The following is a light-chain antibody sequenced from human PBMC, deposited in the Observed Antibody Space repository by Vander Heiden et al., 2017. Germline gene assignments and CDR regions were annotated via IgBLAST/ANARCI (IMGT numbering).Light chain of an antibody. V-gene: IGKV3-20*01. CDR2: GAS. J-gene: IGKJ3*01. CDR1: QSVSSSY. CDR3: QQECSEQSIFT. Sequence: EIVLTQSPGTLSLSPGERATLSCRASQSVSSSYLAWYQQKPGQAPRLLIYGASSRATGSKDRFSGSGDGTDVTLTISRREPEDFEVYYCQQECSEQSIFTFGHGTKVDSK.